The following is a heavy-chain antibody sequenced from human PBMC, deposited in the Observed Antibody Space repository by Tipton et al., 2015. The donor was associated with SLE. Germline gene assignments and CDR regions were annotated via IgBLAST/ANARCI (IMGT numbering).Heavy chain of an antibody. CDR2: IHYSGTT. V-gene: IGHV4-59*11. Sequence: TLSLTCTVSGGSITNHYWNWIRQPPGKGLEWIGYIHYSGTTHDNPSLKSRVTMSVDMSKNQFSLRLTSVTAADTAVYYCARPPQRDYGGNLHWYFDPWGRGTLVTVSS. D-gene: IGHD4-23*01. CDR3: ARPPQRDYGGNLHWYFDP. CDR1: GGSITNHY. J-gene: IGHJ2*01.